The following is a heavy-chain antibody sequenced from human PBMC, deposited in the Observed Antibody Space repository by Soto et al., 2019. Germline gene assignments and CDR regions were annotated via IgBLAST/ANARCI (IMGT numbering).Heavy chain of an antibody. CDR1: GGSFSGYY. CDR3: ARGSSTSCHWYNWFDP. V-gene: IGHV4-34*01. CDR2: INHSGST. D-gene: IGHD2-2*01. J-gene: IGHJ5*02. Sequence: QVQLQQWGAGLLKPSETLSLTCAVYGGSFSGYYWSWIRQPPGKGLEWIGEINHSGSTNYNPSLTSRVTISVDTSKNQFSLKLSSVTAADTAVYYCARGSSTSCHWYNWFDPWGQGTLVTVSS.